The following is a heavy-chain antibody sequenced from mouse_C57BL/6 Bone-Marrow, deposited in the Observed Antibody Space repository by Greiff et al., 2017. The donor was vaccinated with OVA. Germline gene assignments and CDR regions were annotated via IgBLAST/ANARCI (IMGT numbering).Heavy chain of an antibody. V-gene: IGHV1-69*01. CDR3: ARGYRTVAEDY. CDR2: IDPSDSYT. CDR1: GYTFTSYW. J-gene: IGHJ2*01. D-gene: IGHD1-1*01. Sequence: QVQLQQPGAELVMPGASVKLSCKASGYTFTSYWMHWVKQRPGQGLEWIGEIDPSDSYTNYNQKFKGKSTLTVDKSSSTAYMQLSSLTSEDSAVYYCARGYRTVAEDYWGQGTTLTVSS.